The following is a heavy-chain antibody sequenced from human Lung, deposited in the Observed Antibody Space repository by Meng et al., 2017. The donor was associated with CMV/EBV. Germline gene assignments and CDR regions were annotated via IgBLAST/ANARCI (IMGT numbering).Heavy chain of an antibody. Sequence: GGSLRLSCAASGFTFSSYSMHWVRQAPGKGLEWVSSISNSGAYIYYADPVKGRFSISRDNAQNSLYLHMNSLRAEDTAVYYCTRDVSPRSSAYFAIDYFYAVDVWGQGTAVTFSS. J-gene: IGHJ6*02. CDR3: TRDVSPRSSAYFAIDYFYAVDV. V-gene: IGHV3-21*01. CDR2: ISNSGAYI. CDR1: GFTFSSYS. D-gene: IGHD2-21*01.